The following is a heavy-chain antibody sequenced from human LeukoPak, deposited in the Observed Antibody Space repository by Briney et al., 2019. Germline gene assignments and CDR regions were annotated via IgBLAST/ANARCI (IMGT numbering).Heavy chain of an antibody. V-gene: IGHV4-39*07. J-gene: IGHJ4*02. CDR2: IYYSGST. CDR3: ARDSGSYSGRLDY. Sequence: SETLSLTCTVSGGSISSYYWSWIRQPPGKGLEWIGSIYYSGSTYYNPSLKSRVTISVDTSKNQFSLKLSSVTAADTAVYYCARDSGSYSGRLDYWGQGTLVTVS. D-gene: IGHD1-26*01. CDR1: GGSISSYY.